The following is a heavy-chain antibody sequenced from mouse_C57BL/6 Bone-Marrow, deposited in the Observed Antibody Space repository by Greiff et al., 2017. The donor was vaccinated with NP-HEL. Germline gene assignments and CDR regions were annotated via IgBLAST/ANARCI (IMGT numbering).Heavy chain of an antibody. Sequence: VQLQQPGAELVKPGASVKLSCKASGYTFTSYWMHWVKQRPGQGLAWIGMIHPNSGSTNYNEKFKSKATLTVDKSSSTAYMQLSSLTSEDSAVYYCARRGIYYDYDEFAYWGQGTLVTVSA. D-gene: IGHD2-4*01. CDR2: IHPNSGST. CDR1: GYTFTSYW. V-gene: IGHV1-64*01. CDR3: ARRGIYYDYDEFAY. J-gene: IGHJ3*01.